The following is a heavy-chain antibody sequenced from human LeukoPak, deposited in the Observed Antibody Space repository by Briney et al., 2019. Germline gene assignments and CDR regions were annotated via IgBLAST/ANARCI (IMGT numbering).Heavy chain of an antibody. D-gene: IGHD1-1*01. CDR3: VRHRTASDY. V-gene: IGHV3-21*01. CDR2: ITPRGDYI. CDR1: GLTFSDYT. Sequence: GGSLRLSCAASGLTFSDYTMSWVRQAPGKGLEWVSSITPRGDYIYYADSLKGRFTISRDNAKNSLSRQMSSLRAEDTAVYYCVRHRTASDYWGQGALVTVSS. J-gene: IGHJ4*02.